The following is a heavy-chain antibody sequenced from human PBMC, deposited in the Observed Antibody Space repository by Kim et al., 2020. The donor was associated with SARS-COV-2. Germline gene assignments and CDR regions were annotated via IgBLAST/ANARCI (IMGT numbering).Heavy chain of an antibody. Sequence: GESLKISCKGSGYSFTSYWIGWVRQMPGKGLEWMGIIDPGDSDTRYIPSFQGQVTISADKSISTAYLQWSSLKASDTAMYYCARLAFNSARDDKNWYFDLWGRGTLVTVSS. D-gene: IGHD3-9*01. CDR1: GYSFTSYW. CDR2: IDPGDSDT. V-gene: IGHV5-51*01. CDR3: ARLAFNSARDDKNWYFDL. J-gene: IGHJ2*01.